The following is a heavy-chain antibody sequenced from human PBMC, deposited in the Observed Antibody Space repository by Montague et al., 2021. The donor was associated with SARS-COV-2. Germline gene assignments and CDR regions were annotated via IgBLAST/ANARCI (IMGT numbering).Heavy chain of an antibody. Sequence: SETLSLTCTVSGDSISNSNWWTWVRQSPGRGLEWIGEILRSGDSXXNPSLKSRVTMSVDMSRNQFSLSLSNVTAADTAIYYCVRGGTMTVVVFDYWGQGTLVTVSS. D-gene: IGHD3-22*01. V-gene: IGHV4-4*02. J-gene: IGHJ4*02. CDR3: VRGGTMTVVVFDY. CDR2: ILRSGDS. CDR1: GDSISNSNW.